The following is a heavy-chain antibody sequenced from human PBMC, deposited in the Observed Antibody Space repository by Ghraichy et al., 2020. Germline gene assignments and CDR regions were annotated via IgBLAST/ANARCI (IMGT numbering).Heavy chain of an antibody. CDR1: GDSISRHY. V-gene: IGHV4-59*11. CDR3: ARGLMPHVGSPWNP. CDR2: IHYSGST. J-gene: IGHJ5*02. Sequence: SETLSLTCTVSGDSISRHYWSWIRQPPGKGLEWIGYIHYSGSTNYNPSLRSRVTISVDTSKKQFSLKLSSVTAADTAVYFCARGLMPHVGSPWNPWGQGTLLTVSS. D-gene: IGHD1-26*01.